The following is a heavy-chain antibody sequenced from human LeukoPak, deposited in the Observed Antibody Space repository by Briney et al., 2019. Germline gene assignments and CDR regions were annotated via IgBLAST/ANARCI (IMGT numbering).Heavy chain of an antibody. J-gene: IGHJ4*02. CDR1: GFTFSSYE. D-gene: IGHD3-22*01. CDR3: AKDSSSMIVVVITDSYFDY. Sequence: GGSLRLSCAASGFTFSSYEMNWVRQAPGKGLEWVSYISSSGSTIYYADSVKGRFTISRDNAKNSLYLQMNSLRAEDTAVYYCAKDSSSMIVVVITDSYFDYWGQGTLVTVSS. V-gene: IGHV3-48*03. CDR2: ISSSGSTI.